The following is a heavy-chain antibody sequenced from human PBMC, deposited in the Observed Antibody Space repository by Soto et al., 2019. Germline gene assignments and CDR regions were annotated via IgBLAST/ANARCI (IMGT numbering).Heavy chain of an antibody. CDR2: IIPILGIA. V-gene: IGHV1-69*08. CDR3: ARDPPVCSSTSCYGY. J-gene: IGHJ4*02. D-gene: IGHD2-2*01. CDR1: GGTFSSYT. Sequence: QVQLVQSGAEVKKPGSSVKVSCKASGGTFSSYTISWVRQAPGQGLEWMGRIIPILGIANYAQKFQGRVTITADKSTSTAYMELSSLRSEDTAVYYCARDPPVCSSTSCYGYWGQGTLVTVSS.